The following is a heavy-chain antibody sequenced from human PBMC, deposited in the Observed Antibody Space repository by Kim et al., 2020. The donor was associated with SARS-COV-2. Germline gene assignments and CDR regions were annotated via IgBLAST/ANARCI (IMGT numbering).Heavy chain of an antibody. CDR3: ARDLLGEFDY. J-gene: IGHJ4*02. D-gene: IGHD3-10*01. Sequence: NYAESVRGRFTISRDIDKNRAYLQMNSLRVEGRAVYHCARDLLGEFDYWGQGTLVTVSS. V-gene: IGHV3-74*01.